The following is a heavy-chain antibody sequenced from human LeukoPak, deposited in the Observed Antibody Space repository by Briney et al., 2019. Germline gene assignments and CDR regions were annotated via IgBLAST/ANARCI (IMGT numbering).Heavy chain of an antibody. D-gene: IGHD6-13*01. CDR2: IYPGDSRI. CDR3: ACRDLTSTWSFP. CDR1: GYSFTSYW. J-gene: IGHJ5*02. Sequence: GESLEISCQGFGYSFTSYWIGWVRQMPGKGMEWMGVIYPGDSRIRYNPSFQGQVTISVDKSISTAYLQWVSLRASDSAMYYCACRDLTSTWSFPWGQGTLVSVSS. V-gene: IGHV5-51*01.